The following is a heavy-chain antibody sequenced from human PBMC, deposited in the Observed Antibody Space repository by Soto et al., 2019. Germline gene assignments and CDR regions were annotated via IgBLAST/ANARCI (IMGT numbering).Heavy chain of an antibody. V-gene: IGHV3-30-3*01. D-gene: IGHD3-10*01. CDR1: GFTFSSYA. J-gene: IGHJ4*02. Sequence: QVQLVESGGGAVQPGRSLRLSCAASGFTFSSYAMHWVRQAPGKGLEWVAVISYDGSNKYYADSVKGRFTISRDNSKNTLYLQMNSLRAEDTAVYYCARAQEAGGHIDYWGQGTLVTVSS. CDR2: ISYDGSNK. CDR3: ARAQEAGGHIDY.